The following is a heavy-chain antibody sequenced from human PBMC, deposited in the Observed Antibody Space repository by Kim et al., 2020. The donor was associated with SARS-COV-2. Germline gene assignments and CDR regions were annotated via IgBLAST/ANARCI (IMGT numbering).Heavy chain of an antibody. Sequence: ASVKVSCKASGYTFTSYGISWVRQAPGQGLEWMGWISAYNGNTNYAQKLQGRVTMTTDTSTSTAYMELRSLRSDDTAVYYCARSGKGSGRAWWFDPWGQGTLVTVSS. D-gene: IGHD1-26*01. CDR2: ISAYNGNT. CDR1: GYTFTSYG. CDR3: ARSGKGSGRAWWFDP. V-gene: IGHV1-18*01. J-gene: IGHJ5*02.